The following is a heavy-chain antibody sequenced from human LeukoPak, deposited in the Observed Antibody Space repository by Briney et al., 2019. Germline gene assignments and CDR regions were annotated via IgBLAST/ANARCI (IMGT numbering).Heavy chain of an antibody. J-gene: IGHJ3*02. D-gene: IGHD6-13*01. CDR3: ARDRIAAAGTVDAFDI. V-gene: IGHV3-30*04. CDR1: GFTFSSYA. Sequence: PGGSLRLSCAASGFTFSSYAMHWVRQAPGKGLEWVAVISYDGSNKYYADSVKGRFTISRDNSKNTLYLQMNSLRAEDTAVYYCARDRIAAAGTVDAFDIWGQGTMVTVSS. CDR2: ISYDGSNK.